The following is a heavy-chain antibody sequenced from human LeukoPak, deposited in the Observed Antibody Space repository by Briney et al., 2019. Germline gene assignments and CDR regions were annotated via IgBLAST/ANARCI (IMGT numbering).Heavy chain of an antibody. D-gene: IGHD3-22*01. CDR2: ISGSGGST. Sequence: GGSLRLSCAASGFTFSSYAMSWVRQAPGKGLEWISAISGSGGSTSYADSVKGRFTISRDNSKNTLYLQMNSLRAEDTAVYYCAKDGGGYYPYYYYYMDVWGKGTTVTISS. CDR1: GFTFSSYA. CDR3: AKDGGGYYPYYYYYMDV. J-gene: IGHJ6*03. V-gene: IGHV3-23*01.